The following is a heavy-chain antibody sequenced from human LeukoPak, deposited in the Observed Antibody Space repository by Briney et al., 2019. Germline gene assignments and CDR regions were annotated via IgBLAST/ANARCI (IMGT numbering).Heavy chain of an antibody. CDR1: GYTFTGYY. V-gene: IGHV1-2*02. CDR3: ARDYIAAAPQYNRFDP. Sequence: GASVKVSCKASGYTFTGYYMHWVRQAPGQGLEWVGWINPNSGDTNYAQKFQGRVTMTRDTSVSTAYMELSRLRSDDTAVYYCARDYIAAAPQYNRFDPWGQGTLVTVSS. D-gene: IGHD6-13*01. CDR2: INPNSGDT. J-gene: IGHJ5*02.